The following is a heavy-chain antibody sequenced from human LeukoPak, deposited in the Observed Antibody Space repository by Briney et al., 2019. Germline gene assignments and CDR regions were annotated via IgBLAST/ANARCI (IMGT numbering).Heavy chain of an antibody. CDR3: ARDIGMVRGVIITNHFDY. Sequence: PGGSLRLSCAASGFTFSNHYMSWIRQAPGKGLEWVSYISSSSYTVYADSVKGRFTISRDNAKSSLYLQMNSLRAEDTAVYYCARDIGMVRGVIITNHFDYWGQGTPVTVSS. CDR2: ISSSSYT. J-gene: IGHJ4*02. D-gene: IGHD3-10*01. CDR1: GFTFSNHY. V-gene: IGHV3-11*06.